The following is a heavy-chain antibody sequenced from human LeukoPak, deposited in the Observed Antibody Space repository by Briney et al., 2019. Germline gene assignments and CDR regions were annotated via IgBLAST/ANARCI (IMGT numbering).Heavy chain of an antibody. J-gene: IGHJ4*02. CDR3: ARTPTYYYDSSGPVGNFYFDY. CDR2: IYYSGST. CDR1: GGSISSYY. Sequence: SETLSLTCTVSGGSISSYYWSWIRQPPGKGLEWIGYIYYSGSTNYNPSLKSRVTISVDTSKNQFSLKLSSVTAADTAVYYCARTPTYYYDSSGPVGNFYFDYWGQGTLVTVSS. V-gene: IGHV4-59*08. D-gene: IGHD3-22*01.